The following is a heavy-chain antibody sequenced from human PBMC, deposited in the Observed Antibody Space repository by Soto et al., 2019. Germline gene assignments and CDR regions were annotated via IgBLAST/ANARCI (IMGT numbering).Heavy chain of an antibody. Sequence: PSETLSLTCTVSGGSISSYYWSWIRQPTGRGLEWIGYIYYSGSTNYNPSLKSRVTISVDTSKNQFSLKLSSVTAADTAVYYCARESFYDSGGFHGFDYWGQGTLVTVSS. CDR1: GGSISSYY. CDR3: ARESFYDSGGFHGFDY. CDR2: IYYSGST. J-gene: IGHJ4*02. V-gene: IGHV4-59*01. D-gene: IGHD3-22*01.